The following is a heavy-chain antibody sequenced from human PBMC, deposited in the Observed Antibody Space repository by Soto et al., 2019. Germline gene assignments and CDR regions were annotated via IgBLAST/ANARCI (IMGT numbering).Heavy chain of an antibody. J-gene: IGHJ6*02. Sequence: GGSLRLSCAASGFTFSSYAMSWVRQAPGKGLEWVSAISGSGGSTYYADSVKGRFTISRDNSKNTLYLQMNSLRAEDTAVYYCAKLQLATANNYYGMDVWGQGSTVTVSS. CDR3: AKLQLATANNYYGMDV. CDR2: ISGSGGST. V-gene: IGHV3-23*01. D-gene: IGHD6-6*01. CDR1: GFTFSSYA.